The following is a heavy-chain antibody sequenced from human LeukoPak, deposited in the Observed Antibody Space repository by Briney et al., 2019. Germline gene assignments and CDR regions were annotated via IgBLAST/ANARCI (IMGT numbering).Heavy chain of an antibody. Sequence: ASVKVSCKASGYTFTGYYMHWVRQAPGQGLEWMGWINPNSGGTNYAQKFQGGVTMTRDTSISTAYMELSRLRSDDTAVYYCARRVGAKYYFDYWGQGTLVTVSS. V-gene: IGHV1-2*02. J-gene: IGHJ4*02. CDR1: GYTFTGYY. CDR3: ARRVGAKYYFDY. D-gene: IGHD1-26*01. CDR2: INPNSGGT.